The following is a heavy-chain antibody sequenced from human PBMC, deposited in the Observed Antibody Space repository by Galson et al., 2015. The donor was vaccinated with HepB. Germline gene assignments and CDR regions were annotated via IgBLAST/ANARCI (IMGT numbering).Heavy chain of an antibody. CDR2: INHSGST. Sequence: ETLSLTCAVYGGSFSGYYWSWIRQPPGKGLEWIGEINHSGSTNYNPSLKSRVTISVDTSKNQFSLKLSSVTTADTAVYYCARKGQVSVLDAFDIWGQGTMVTVSS. CDR3: ARKGQVSVLDAFDI. V-gene: IGHV4-34*01. D-gene: IGHD2/OR15-2a*01. J-gene: IGHJ3*02. CDR1: GGSFSGYY.